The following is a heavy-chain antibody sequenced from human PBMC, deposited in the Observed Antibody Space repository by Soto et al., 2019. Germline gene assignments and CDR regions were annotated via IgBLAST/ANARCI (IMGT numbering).Heavy chain of an antibody. J-gene: IGHJ6*02. Sequence: SVKVSCKASGGSFRSCAISWVRQAPGQGLERMGGIIPVFGTANYAQKFQGAVTITADESTSTAYMEVNSLTSEDTAVYYCARSLYGSGSYYYYGMDVWGQGTTVTVSS. CDR1: GGSFRSCA. V-gene: IGHV1-69*13. CDR2: IIPVFGTA. D-gene: IGHD3-10*01. CDR3: ARSLYGSGSYYYYGMDV.